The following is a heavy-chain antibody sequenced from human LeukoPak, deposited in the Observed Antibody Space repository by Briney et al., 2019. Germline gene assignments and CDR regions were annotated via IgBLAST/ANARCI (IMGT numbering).Heavy chain of an antibody. Sequence: ASVKVSXKASGYTFTGYYMHWVRQAPGQGLEWMGRINPNSGGTNYAQKFQGRVTMTRDTSISTAYMELSRLRSDDTAVYYYARGINSVRFDPWGQGTLVTVSS. CDR3: ARGINSVRFDP. D-gene: IGHD4-23*01. CDR1: GYTFTGYY. V-gene: IGHV1-2*06. CDR2: INPNSGGT. J-gene: IGHJ5*02.